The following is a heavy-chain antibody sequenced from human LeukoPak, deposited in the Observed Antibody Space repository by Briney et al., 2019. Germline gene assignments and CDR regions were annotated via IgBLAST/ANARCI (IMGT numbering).Heavy chain of an antibody. CDR2: INPNSGGT. CDR3: ARGEYGSGTYYRGFDY. CDR1: GYTFIGYY. D-gene: IGHD3-10*01. J-gene: IGHJ4*02. V-gene: IGHV1-2*02. Sequence: GASVKVSCKAFGYTFIGYYIHWVREAPGHGLEWMGWINPNSGGTNYAQSFQDRICMTRDTSISTAYMELNSLRSDDTAVYYCARGEYGSGTYYRGFDYWGQGTLVTVSS.